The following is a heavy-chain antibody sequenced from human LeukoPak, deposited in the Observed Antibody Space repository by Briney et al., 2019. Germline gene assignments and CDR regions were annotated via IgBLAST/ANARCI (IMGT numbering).Heavy chain of an antibody. CDR2: ISSSSSYI. CDR3: AREKRSTWYDRDAFDV. J-gene: IGHJ3*01. D-gene: IGHD6-13*01. V-gene: IGHV3-21*01. Sequence: GGSLRLSCAASGFTFSSYSMNWVRQAPGKGLEWVSSISSSSSYIYYADSVKGRFTISRDNAKNSLYLQMNSLRAEDTAVYYCAREKRSTWYDRDAFDVWGQGTMVTVSP. CDR1: GFTFSSYS.